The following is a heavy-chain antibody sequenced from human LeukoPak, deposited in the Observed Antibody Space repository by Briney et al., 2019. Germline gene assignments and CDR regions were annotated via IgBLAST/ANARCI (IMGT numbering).Heavy chain of an antibody. Sequence: GASVKVSCKASGYTFTSYDINWVRQATGQGLEWMGWMNPNSGNTGYAQKFQGRVTMTRNTSIGTAYMELSSLRSEDTAVYYCARELTLLRYFDWLPPYYYGMDVWGQGTTVTVSS. D-gene: IGHD3-9*01. CDR3: ARELTLLRYFDWLPPYYYGMDV. CDR1: GYTFTSYD. CDR2: MNPNSGNT. V-gene: IGHV1-8*01. J-gene: IGHJ6*02.